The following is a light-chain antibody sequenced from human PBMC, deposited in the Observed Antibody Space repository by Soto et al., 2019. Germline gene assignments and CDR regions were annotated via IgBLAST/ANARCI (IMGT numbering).Light chain of an antibody. CDR2: SSS. V-gene: IGKV3-20*01. CDR1: QSLSSSF. Sequence: EIVLTQSPGTLSLSPGERAILSCRASQSLSSSFLAWYQQKPGQAPRLLIYSSSNRATGIPDRFSGSGSGTDFTLTISGLQPEDFAVYYCQQYSSSSWTFGQGTKVDIK. CDR3: QQYSSSSWT. J-gene: IGKJ1*01.